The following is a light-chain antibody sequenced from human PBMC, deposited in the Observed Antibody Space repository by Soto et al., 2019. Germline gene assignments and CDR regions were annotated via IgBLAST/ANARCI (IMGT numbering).Light chain of an antibody. CDR2: EGS. CDR3: CSYAGSTTYYV. V-gene: IGLV2-23*01. J-gene: IGLJ1*01. Sequence: QSALTQPASVSGSPVQSITISCTGASSDVGSYNLVSWYQQHPGKAPKLMIYEGSTRPSGLSNRFSGSKSGNTASLTISGLQAEDEADYYCCSYAGSTTYYVFGTGTKLTVL. CDR1: SSDVGSYNL.